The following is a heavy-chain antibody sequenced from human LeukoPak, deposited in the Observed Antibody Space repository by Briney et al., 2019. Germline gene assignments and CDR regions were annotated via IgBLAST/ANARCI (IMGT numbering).Heavy chain of an antibody. CDR2: INHSGST. J-gene: IGHJ5*02. CDR3: ARGIAAAGMLPLNWFDP. Sequence: SETLSLTCAVYGGSFSGYYWSWIRQPPGKGLEWIGEINHSGSTNYNPSLKSRVTISVDTSKNQFSLKLSSVTAADTAVYYCARGIAAAGMLPLNWFDPWGQGTLVTVSS. CDR1: GGSFSGYY. V-gene: IGHV4-34*01. D-gene: IGHD6-13*01.